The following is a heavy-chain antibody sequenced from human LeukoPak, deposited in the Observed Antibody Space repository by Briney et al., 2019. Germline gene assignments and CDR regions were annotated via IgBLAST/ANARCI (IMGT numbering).Heavy chain of an antibody. CDR1: GGSISSSSYY. V-gene: IGHV4-39*01. J-gene: IGHJ4*02. Sequence: SETLSLTCTVSGGSISSSSYYWGWIRQPPGRGVEWIGSIYYSGSTYYNPSLKSRVTISVDTSKNQFSLKLSSVTAADTAVYYCASTTTANTRWGQGTLVTVSS. CDR2: IYYSGST. CDR3: ASTTTANTR. D-gene: IGHD1-26*01.